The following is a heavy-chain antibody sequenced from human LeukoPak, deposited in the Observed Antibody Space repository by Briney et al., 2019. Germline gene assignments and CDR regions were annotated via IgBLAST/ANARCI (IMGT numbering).Heavy chain of an antibody. J-gene: IGHJ5*02. D-gene: IGHD3-22*01. CDR2: IYPGDSDT. CDR1: GYSFTSYW. CDR3: ARTLDSSGYCYLWFDP. V-gene: IGHV5-51*01. Sequence: GESLKISCKGSGYSFTSYWIGWVRQMPGKGLEWMGIIYPGDSDTRYSPSFQGQVTISADKSISTAYLQWSSLKASDTAMYYCARTLDSSGYCYLWFDPWGQGTLVTVSS.